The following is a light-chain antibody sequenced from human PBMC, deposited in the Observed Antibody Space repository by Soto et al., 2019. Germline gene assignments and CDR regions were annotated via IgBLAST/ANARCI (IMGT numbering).Light chain of an antibody. CDR2: AAS. V-gene: IGKV1-12*01. CDR3: QQANSFPHT. Sequence: EIRRTHSPSSLSELVGDRVPILVRPSRVIRSGLAWNQQKPGKAPKLLIYAASSLQSGVPSRFSGSGSGTDFTLTISSLQPEDFATYYCQQANSFPHTFGQGTKLEIK. J-gene: IGKJ2*01. CDR1: RVIRSG.